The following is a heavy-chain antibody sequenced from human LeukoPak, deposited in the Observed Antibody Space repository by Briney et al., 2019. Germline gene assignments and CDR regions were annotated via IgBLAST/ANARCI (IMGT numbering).Heavy chain of an antibody. CDR2: INHSGST. CDR3: ARPYCSSTSCYDWDDY. V-gene: IGHV4-34*01. CDR1: GGSFSGYY. J-gene: IGHJ4*02. D-gene: IGHD2-2*01. Sequence: PSETLSLTCAVYGGSFSGYYWSWIRQPPGKGLEWIGEINHSGSTNYNPSLKSRVTISVDTSKNQFSLKLSSVTAADTAVYYCARPYCSSTSCYDWDDYWGQGTLVTVSS.